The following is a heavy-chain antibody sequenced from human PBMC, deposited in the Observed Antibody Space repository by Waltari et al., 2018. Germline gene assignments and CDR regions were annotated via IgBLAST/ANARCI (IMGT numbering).Heavy chain of an antibody. CDR1: GLPSFTHA. V-gene: IGHV3-23*01. CDR2: ISVSDAT. Sequence: EVQLLESGGGFVQPGGSLSLSCHASGLPSFTHAINWVRQAPGKGLEWVSSISVSDATYYADSVKGRFTISRDYSDNTVYLQMDSLRADDTAVYFCAKPFYNWDDPLHSWGQGTPVTVSS. D-gene: IGHD1-20*01. CDR3: AKPFYNWDDPLHS. J-gene: IGHJ1*01.